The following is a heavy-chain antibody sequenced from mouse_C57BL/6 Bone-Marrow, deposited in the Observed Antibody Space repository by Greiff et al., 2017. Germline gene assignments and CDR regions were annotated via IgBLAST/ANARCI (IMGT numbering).Heavy chain of an antibody. V-gene: IGHV5-16*01. CDR3: ARGEIYYCNYDYAMDY. D-gene: IGHD2-1*01. CDR1: GFTFSDYY. Sequence: EVQLVESEGGLVQPGSSMKLSCTASGFTFSDYYMAWVRQVPEKGLEWVANINYDGSSTYYLDSLKSRFIISRDNAKNILYLQMSSLKSEDTATYYCARGEIYYCNYDYAMDYWGQGTSVTVSS. J-gene: IGHJ4*01. CDR2: INYDGSST.